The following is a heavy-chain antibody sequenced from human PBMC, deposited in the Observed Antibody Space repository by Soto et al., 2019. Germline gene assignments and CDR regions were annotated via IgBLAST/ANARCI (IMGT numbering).Heavy chain of an antibody. CDR1: GGSIINSY. Sequence: SETLSLTCTVSGGSIINSYWSWIRQSPGKGLEWIGYIYSNGNTNYNPSLNSRLTISIDPSKNQFSLQLSSLSAADTAVYYCARHSHAFVYGSGPWEVCGQGTTVPVSS. V-gene: IGHV4-59*08. CDR2: IYSNGNT. CDR3: ARHSHAFVYGSGPWEV. J-gene: IGHJ6*02. D-gene: IGHD3-10*01.